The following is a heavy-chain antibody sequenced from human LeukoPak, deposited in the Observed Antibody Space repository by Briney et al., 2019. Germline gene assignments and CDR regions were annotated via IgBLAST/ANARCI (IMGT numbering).Heavy chain of an antibody. CDR1: GFTFSNLA. D-gene: IGHD3-16*01. J-gene: IGHJ4*02. Sequence: GSLRLSCAASGFTFSNLAMSWVRQAPGKGLQWVSAISDSGGGTFYADSVKGRFTISRDNSKNTLYLQMNSLRAEDTAVYYCAKVGVGWVAFEYWGQGTLVTVSS. V-gene: IGHV3-23*01. CDR2: ISDSGGGT. CDR3: AKVGVGWVAFEY.